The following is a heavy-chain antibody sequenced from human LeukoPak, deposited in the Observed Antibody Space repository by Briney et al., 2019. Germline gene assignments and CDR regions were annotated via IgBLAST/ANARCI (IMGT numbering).Heavy chain of an antibody. D-gene: IGHD3-10*01. CDR2: IIPIFGTA. CDR1: GGAFSSYA. CDR3: AREPVQTYYYGSGSYD. J-gene: IGHJ4*02. Sequence: ASVKVSCKASGGAFSSYATSWVRQAPGQGLEWMGGIIPIFGTANYAQKFQGRVTITTDESTSTAYMELSSLRSEDTAVYYCAREPVQTYYYGSGSYDWGQGTLVTVSP. V-gene: IGHV1-69*05.